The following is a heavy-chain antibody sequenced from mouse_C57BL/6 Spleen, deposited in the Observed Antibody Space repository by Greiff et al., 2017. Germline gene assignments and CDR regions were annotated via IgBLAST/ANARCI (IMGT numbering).Heavy chain of an antibody. Sequence: VQLKESGPGLVKPSQSLSLTCSVTGYSITSGYYWNWIRQFPGNKLEWMGYISYDGSNNYNPSLKNRISITLDTSKNQFFLKLNSVTTEDTATYYCAREGGTRYFDYWGQGTTLTVSS. CDR3: AREGGTRYFDY. V-gene: IGHV3-6*01. CDR2: ISYDGSN. CDR1: GYSITSGYY. J-gene: IGHJ2*01. D-gene: IGHD3-3*01.